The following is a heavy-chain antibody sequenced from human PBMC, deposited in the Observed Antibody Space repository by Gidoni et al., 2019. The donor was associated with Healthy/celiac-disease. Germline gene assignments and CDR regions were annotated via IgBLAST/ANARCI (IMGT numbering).Heavy chain of an antibody. CDR2: LSYSGST. CDR3: ERATVSDAFDI. J-gene: IGHJ3*02. Sequence: PGKGLEWIGYLSYSGSTYYNPSLKSRVTTSVDTSKNQFSLKLSSVTAADTAVYYCERATVSDAFDIGGQGTMVTVSS. D-gene: IGHD4-17*01. V-gene: IGHV4-31*02.